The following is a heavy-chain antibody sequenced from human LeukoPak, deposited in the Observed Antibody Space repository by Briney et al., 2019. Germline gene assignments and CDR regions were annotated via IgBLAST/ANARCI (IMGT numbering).Heavy chain of an antibody. J-gene: IGHJ5*02. Sequence: GGSLRLSCAASGFTFSSYSMNWVRQAPAKGLEWVSSISSSSSYIYYADSVKGRFTISRDNAKNSLYLQMNSLRAKDTAVYYCARERAYWFGPWGQGSLVTVCS. CDR2: ISSSSSYI. CDR1: GFTFSSYS. V-gene: IGHV3-21*01. CDR3: ARERAYWFGP.